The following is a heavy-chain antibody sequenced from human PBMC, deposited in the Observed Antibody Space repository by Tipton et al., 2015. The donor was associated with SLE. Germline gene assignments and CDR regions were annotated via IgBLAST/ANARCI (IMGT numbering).Heavy chain of an antibody. CDR3: VNGDLDN. Sequence: SLRLSCAASGFTFSDSTMHWVRQASGKGLEWVGRIRSKAYRYATDYAASVKGRFTISRDDSKNTAYLQNNRLKTEDTAVYFCVNGDLDNWGQGTLVTVTS. J-gene: IGHJ4*02. CDR1: GFTFSDST. V-gene: IGHV3-73*01. D-gene: IGHD4-17*01. CDR2: IRSKAYRYAT.